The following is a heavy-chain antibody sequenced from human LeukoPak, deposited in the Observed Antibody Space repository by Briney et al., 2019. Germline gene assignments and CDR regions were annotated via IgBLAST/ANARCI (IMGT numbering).Heavy chain of an antibody. Sequence: GGSLRLSCAASGFTFSSYWMHWVRQAPGKGLVWVSRINTDGSSTSYADSVKGRFTISRDNAKNTLYVQMYSLRAEDTAVYYCASLAGATEFDSWGQGTLVTISS. D-gene: IGHD1-26*01. J-gene: IGHJ4*02. CDR3: ASLAGATEFDS. CDR1: GFTFSSYW. CDR2: INTDGSST. V-gene: IGHV3-74*01.